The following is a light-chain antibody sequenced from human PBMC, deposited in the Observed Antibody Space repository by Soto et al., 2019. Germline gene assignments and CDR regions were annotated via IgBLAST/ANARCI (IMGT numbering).Light chain of an antibody. CDR2: GAS. Sequence: EIVMTQSPATLSVSPGERATLSCRASQSVSSNLAWYQQKPGQAPRLLIYGASTRATGIPARFSGGGSGTEFTLTISSLQSEDFAVYYCQQYNNWPSWTFGQGTRWIS. CDR1: QSVSSN. V-gene: IGKV3-15*01. CDR3: QQYNNWPSWT. J-gene: IGKJ1*01.